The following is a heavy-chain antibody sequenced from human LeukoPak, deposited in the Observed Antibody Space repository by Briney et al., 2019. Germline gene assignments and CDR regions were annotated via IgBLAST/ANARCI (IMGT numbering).Heavy chain of an antibody. CDR2: ISYDGVNK. J-gene: IGHJ4*02. D-gene: IGHD3-22*01. CDR3: ARDYYDTSGYYPWNY. V-gene: IGHV3-30*04. Sequence: GGALRLSCAASGFTYSSYAMHWVRQAPGKGLEWVAVISYDGVNKYYADSVKGRFTISRDNSKNTLYLQMNSLRDEDTAVYYCARDYYDTSGYYPWNYWGQGTLVTVSS. CDR1: GFTYSSYA.